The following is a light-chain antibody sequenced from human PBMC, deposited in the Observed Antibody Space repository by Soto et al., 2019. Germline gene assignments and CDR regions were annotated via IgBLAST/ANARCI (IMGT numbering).Light chain of an antibody. J-gene: IGKJ4*01. CDR1: QSVSNN. CDR2: GAS. CDR3: QQYNNWTLT. V-gene: IGKV3-15*01. Sequence: EIVMTQSPATLSVSPGERATLSCRASQSVSNNLAWYQQKPGQAPRLLIYGASTRATGIPARFSCSGSGTEFSLTISSLQSKDFAVYYCQQYNNWTLTFGGGTKVAIK.